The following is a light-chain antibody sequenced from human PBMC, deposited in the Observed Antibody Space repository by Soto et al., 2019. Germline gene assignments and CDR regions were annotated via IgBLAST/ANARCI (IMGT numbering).Light chain of an antibody. CDR1: SSNIGNHY. J-gene: IGLJ3*02. CDR2: ENH. CDR3: GTWDSSLGAWV. V-gene: IGLV1-51*02. Sequence: QSALTQPPSVSAAPGQKVTISCSGSSSNIGNHYVSWYRQLPGAAPNLLMYENHKRSSEIPDRFSGSKSGTSATLGITGLETGDEADYYCGTWDSSLGAWVFGGGTKLTVL.